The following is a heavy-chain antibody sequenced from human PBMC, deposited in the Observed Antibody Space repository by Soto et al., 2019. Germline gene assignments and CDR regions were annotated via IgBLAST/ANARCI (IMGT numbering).Heavy chain of an antibody. J-gene: IGHJ3*02. CDR2: ISGYNGNT. CDR3: AREGLRLGEYDPFDI. Sequence: QVQLVQSGGEVRKPGASVKVSCKASGYTFSNYGISWVRQAPGQGLEWMGWISGYNGNTKHAPKFLPRVTRTTDTSTSTAYMEVRSLRSDDTAVYYGAREGLRLGEYDPFDIWGQGTMVTVSS. CDR1: GYTFSNYG. V-gene: IGHV1-18*04. D-gene: IGHD3-16*01.